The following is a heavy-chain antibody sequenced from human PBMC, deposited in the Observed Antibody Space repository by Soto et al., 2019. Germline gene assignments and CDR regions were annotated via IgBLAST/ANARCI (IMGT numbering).Heavy chain of an antibody. Sequence: QVQLVQSGAEVKKPGSSVKVSCKASGGTFSSYAISWVRQAPGQGLEWMGGIIPIFGTANYAQKFQGRVSITPDQSTSSAYMELSSLRSEDTAVYYCARRVYGDYGSYYYYGMDVWGQGTTVTVSS. CDR1: GGTFSSYA. J-gene: IGHJ6*02. V-gene: IGHV1-69*05. CDR2: IIPIFGTA. CDR3: ARRVYGDYGSYYYYGMDV. D-gene: IGHD4-17*01.